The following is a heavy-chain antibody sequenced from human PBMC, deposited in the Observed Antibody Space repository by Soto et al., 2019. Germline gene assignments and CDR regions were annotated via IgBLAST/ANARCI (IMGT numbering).Heavy chain of an antibody. D-gene: IGHD3-16*01. CDR2: IYFAGTP. J-gene: IGHJ4*02. V-gene: IGHV4-59*08. Sequence: QVQLEESGPGLVKPSETLSLTCTVSGASISPNYWSWIRQPPGKGLEWIGYIYFAGTPTYNPSLRSRVSMSVDTSANHFSRNLTSVTAADTAIYYCARLGAFFQALDSWGQGTLVTVSS. CDR1: GASISPNY. CDR3: ARLGAFFQALDS.